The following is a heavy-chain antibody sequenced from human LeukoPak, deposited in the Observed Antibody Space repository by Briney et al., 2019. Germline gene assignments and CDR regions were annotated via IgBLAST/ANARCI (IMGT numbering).Heavy chain of an antibody. D-gene: IGHD3-22*01. CDR3: ARRPYDSSGSYWYFDL. V-gene: IGHV5-51*01. J-gene: IGHJ2*01. CDR1: GYSFTSYW. Sequence: GESLKISCKGPGYSFTSYWIGWVRQMPGKGLEWMGIIYPGDSDTRYSPSFQGQVTISADKSISTAYLQWSSLKASDTAMYYCARRPYDSSGSYWYFDLWGRGTLVTVSS. CDR2: IYPGDSDT.